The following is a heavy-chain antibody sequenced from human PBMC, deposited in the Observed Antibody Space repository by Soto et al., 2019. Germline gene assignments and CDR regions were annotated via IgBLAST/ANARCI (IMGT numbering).Heavy chain of an antibody. CDR2: ISSSSSDI. Sequence: EVQLVESGGGLVKPGGSLRLSCAASGFTFSSYSMNWVRQAPGKGLEWASSISSSSSDIYYADSVKGRFTISRDNAKNSLYLHMNSLRAEDTAVYYCARAQTANGGPSGHHWGQGTLVTVSS. J-gene: IGHJ5*02. V-gene: IGHV3-21*01. CDR1: GFTFSSYS. CDR3: ARAQTANGGPSGHH. D-gene: IGHD7-27*01.